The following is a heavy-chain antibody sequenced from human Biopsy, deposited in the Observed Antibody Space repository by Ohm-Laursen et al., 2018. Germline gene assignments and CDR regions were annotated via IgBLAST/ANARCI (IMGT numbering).Heavy chain of an antibody. CDR3: ARDRGYYSDRTVPGYFDL. CDR1: GDSISSYY. D-gene: IGHD3-22*01. J-gene: IGHJ2*01. CDR2: DYYTGST. V-gene: IGHV4-59*01. Sequence: TLFLTCTVSGDSISSYYWSWIRQPPGKGLQWIGYDYYTGSTDYNPSLQSRVTISVDTSKNHFSLRLRSVTPADTAIYYCARDRGYYSDRTVPGYFDLWGRGTLVTVSS.